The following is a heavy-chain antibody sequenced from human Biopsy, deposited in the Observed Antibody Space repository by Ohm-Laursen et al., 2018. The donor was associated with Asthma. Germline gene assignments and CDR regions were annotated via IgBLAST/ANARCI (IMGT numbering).Heavy chain of an antibody. Sequence: SLRLSCAASGFTFGDYWMSWVRQVPGRGLEWVANIKHDGSENNHVDSLKGRFTISRDNAKNSLYLQMNSLRAEDTAVYYCAREKAYSDILTAYYNGWYFDLWGRGTLVTVSS. D-gene: IGHD3-9*01. CDR2: IKHDGSEN. J-gene: IGHJ2*01. V-gene: IGHV3-7*03. CDR1: GFTFGDYW. CDR3: AREKAYSDILTAYYNGWYFDL.